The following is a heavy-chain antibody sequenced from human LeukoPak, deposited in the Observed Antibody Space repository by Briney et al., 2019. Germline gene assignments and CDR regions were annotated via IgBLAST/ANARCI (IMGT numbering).Heavy chain of an antibody. CDR3: VRDPSGSGFAFDS. Sequence: GGSLRLSCAASGFTFSNAWMSWVRQAPGKGLEWVAFIWFDGSNKHYADSVKGRFTISRDNSEDTLYLQMNSLRAEDTAVYYCVRDPSGSGFAFDSWGQGALVTVSS. J-gene: IGHJ4*02. V-gene: IGHV3-33*08. CDR2: IWFDGSNK. CDR1: GFTFSNAW. D-gene: IGHD1-1*01.